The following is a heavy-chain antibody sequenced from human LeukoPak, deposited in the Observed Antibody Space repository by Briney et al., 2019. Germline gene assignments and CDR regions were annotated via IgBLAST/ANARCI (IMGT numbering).Heavy chain of an antibody. Sequence: SETLSLTCAVYGGSLSGYYWSWIRQPPGKGLEWIGEIDHSGSTNYNPSLKSRVTISVDTSKNQFSLKLSSMTAADTAVFYCARGPTLFSTSWFDSWGQGTLVTVSS. CDR3: ARGPTLFSTSWFDS. D-gene: IGHD2-2*01. V-gene: IGHV4-34*01. CDR1: GGSLSGYY. J-gene: IGHJ5*01. CDR2: IDHSGST.